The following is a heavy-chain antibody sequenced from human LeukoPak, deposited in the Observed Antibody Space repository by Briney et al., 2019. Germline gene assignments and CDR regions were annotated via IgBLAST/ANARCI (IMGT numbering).Heavy chain of an antibody. CDR1: GFILDTYS. CDR3: TRDRKSGSYQGGFDP. J-gene: IGHJ5*02. D-gene: IGHD1-26*01. V-gene: IGHV3-48*04. Sequence: PGGSLRLSCEASGFILDTYSMIRVRQAPGKGLEYIAYISVSGSTDYADSVKGRYTISRDGAKNWLYLQMNRLRGEDTAVYYCTRDRKSGSYQGGFDPWGQGTLVTVSS. CDR2: ISVSGST.